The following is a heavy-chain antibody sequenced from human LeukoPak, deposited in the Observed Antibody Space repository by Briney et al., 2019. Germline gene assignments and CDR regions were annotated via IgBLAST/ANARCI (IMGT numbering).Heavy chain of an antibody. CDR2: INHSGST. CDR1: GGSFSGYY. CDR3: ARASYDSSGYFDY. V-gene: IGHV4-34*01. J-gene: IGHJ4*02. D-gene: IGHD3-22*01. Sequence: PSETLSLTCAVYGGSFSGYYWSWIRQPPGKGLEWIGEINHSGSTNYNPSLKSRVTISVDTSKNQFSLKLSPVTAADTAVYYCARASYDSSGYFDYWGQGTLVTVSS.